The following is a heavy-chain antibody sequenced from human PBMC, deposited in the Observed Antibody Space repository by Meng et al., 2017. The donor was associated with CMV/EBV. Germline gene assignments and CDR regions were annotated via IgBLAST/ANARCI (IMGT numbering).Heavy chain of an antibody. CDR2: TIPILSIA. D-gene: IGHD3-10*01. V-gene: IGHV1-69*10. CDR3: VRYLPYGSGSHED. J-gene: IGHJ4*02. Sequence: SVKVSCKASGGTFSSNAISWVRQAPGQGLEWMGGTIPILSIANYAQKFQGRVTITADKYTSTAYMELSSLRSEDTAVYYCVRYLPYGSGSHEDWGQGTVVTVSS. CDR1: GGTFSSNA.